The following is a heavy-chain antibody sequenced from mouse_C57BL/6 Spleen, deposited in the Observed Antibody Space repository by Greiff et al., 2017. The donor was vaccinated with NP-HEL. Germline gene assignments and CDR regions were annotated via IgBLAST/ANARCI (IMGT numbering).Heavy chain of an antibody. CDR3: ARWAVVAPYAMDY. D-gene: IGHD1-1*01. Sequence: QVQLQQPGAELVKPGASVKMSCKASGYTFTSYWITWVKQRPGQGLEWIGDIYPGSGSTNSHEKFKSKATLTVDTSSSTAYMQLSSLTSEDSAVYYCARWAVVAPYAMDYWGQGTSVTVSS. CDR2: IYPGSGST. CDR1: GYTFTSYW. J-gene: IGHJ4*01. V-gene: IGHV1-55*01.